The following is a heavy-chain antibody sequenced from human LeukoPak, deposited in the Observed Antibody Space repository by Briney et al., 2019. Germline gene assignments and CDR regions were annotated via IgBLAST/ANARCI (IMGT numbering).Heavy chain of an antibody. D-gene: IGHD3-10*01. J-gene: IGHJ6*04. Sequence: GGSLRLSCAASGFTLSSYAMSWVRQAPGKGLEWVSAISGSGGSTYYADSVKGRFTISRDNSKNTLYLQMNSLRAEDTAVYYCAKGTWFGELSTLGYYGMDVWGKGTTVTVSS. CDR3: AKGTWFGELSTLGYYGMDV. CDR2: ISGSGGST. V-gene: IGHV3-23*01. CDR1: GFTLSSYA.